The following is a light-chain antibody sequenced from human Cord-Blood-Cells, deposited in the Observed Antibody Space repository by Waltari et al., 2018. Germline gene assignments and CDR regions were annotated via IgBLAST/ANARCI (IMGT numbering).Light chain of an antibody. CDR2: DVS. CDR1: SSDVGGYNY. V-gene: IGLV2-14*01. CDR3: SSYTSSSTV. J-gene: IGLJ7*01. Sequence: QSALTQPAPVSGSPGQSITISCTGTSSDVGGYNYVSWYQQHPGKAPKLMIYDVSKRPSGVSNRFSGSKSGNTASLTISGLQAEDEADYYCSSYTSSSTVFGGGTQLTVL.